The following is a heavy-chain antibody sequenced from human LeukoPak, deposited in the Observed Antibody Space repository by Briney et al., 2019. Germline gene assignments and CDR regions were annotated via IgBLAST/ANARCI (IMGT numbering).Heavy chain of an antibody. V-gene: IGHV3-23*01. CDR2: ISGSGGST. CDR1: GFTFSSYA. CDR3: AKESDDSSGYSFDY. D-gene: IGHD3-22*01. Sequence: GGSLRLSCAASGFTFSSYAMSWVRQAPGKGLEWVSSISGSGGSTYYADSVKGRFTISRDNTKNTLYLQMNSLRAEGTAVYYCAKESDDSSGYSFDYWGQGTLVTVSS. J-gene: IGHJ4*02.